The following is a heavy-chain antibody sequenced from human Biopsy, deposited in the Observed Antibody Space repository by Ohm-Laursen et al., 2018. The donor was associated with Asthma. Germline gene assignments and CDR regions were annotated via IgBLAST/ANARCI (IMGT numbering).Heavy chain of an antibody. V-gene: IGHV1-3*04. D-gene: IGHD3-9*01. CDR2: VNTGNGDT. J-gene: IGHJ3*01. CDR3: ARTYYDFLTGQVKDVFGV. Sequence: ASVKVSCKTSGYNFISFAIHWVRRAPGQRLEWMGWVNTGNGDTKYSQKFQGRVTITRDTSASTAYMELRSLRSEDTATYYCARTYYDFLTGQVKDVFGVWGQGTMVTVSS. CDR1: GYNFISFA.